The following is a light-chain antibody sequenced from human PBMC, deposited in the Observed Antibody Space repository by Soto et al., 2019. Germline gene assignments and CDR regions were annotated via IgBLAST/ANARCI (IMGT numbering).Light chain of an antibody. V-gene: IGKV3-15*01. CDR3: QQYNNWPPIT. J-gene: IGKJ5*01. CDR1: QSVSSN. Sequence: EIVMTQSPATLSVSPGERATLSCRASQSVSSNLAWYQQKPGQAPRLLIYAASTRATGIPARFSGSVSETEFTLTISSLQSEDLAVYYCQQYNNWPPITFGQGTRLEIK. CDR2: AAS.